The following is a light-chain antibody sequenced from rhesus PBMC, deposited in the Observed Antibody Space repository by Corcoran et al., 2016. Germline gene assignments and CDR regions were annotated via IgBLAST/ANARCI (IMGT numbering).Light chain of an antibody. Sequence: QSALTQPPSVSKSLGQSVTISCTGTSSDIGRYNAVSWYQQDSGTAPRILIYDVTKRPSGVSDRFSGSKSGNTASLTISGLQATDEADYYCISYRSGGPFIFGGGTRLTVL. CDR1: SSDIGRYNA. V-gene: IGLV2-38*01. CDR2: DVT. CDR3: ISYRSGGPFI. J-gene: IGLJ1*01.